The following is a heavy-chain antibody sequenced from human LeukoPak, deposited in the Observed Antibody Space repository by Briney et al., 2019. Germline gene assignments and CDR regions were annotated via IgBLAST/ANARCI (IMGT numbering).Heavy chain of an antibody. CDR3: ARVGAHSGYDQNRSYFDY. CDR1: GGSISSYY. CDR2: IYYSGST. D-gene: IGHD5-12*01. Sequence: SETLSLTCTVSGGSISSYYWSWIRQPPGKGLEWIGYIYYSGSTNYNPSLKSRVTISVDTSKNQFSLKLSSVTAADTAVYYRARVGAHSGYDQNRSYFDYWGQGTLVTVSS. J-gene: IGHJ4*02. V-gene: IGHV4-59*01.